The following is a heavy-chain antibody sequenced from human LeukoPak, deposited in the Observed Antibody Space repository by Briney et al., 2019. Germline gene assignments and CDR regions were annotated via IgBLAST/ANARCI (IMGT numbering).Heavy chain of an antibody. Sequence: ASVKVSCKASGYTLTSYYLHWVRQAPGQGLEWLGWINLNGGGTLSAQKFQGRVTMTRDASISTAYMELSGLRSDDTSVYYCATRCTNGVCYKAYYMDVWGKGTTVTVSS. V-gene: IGHV1-2*02. J-gene: IGHJ6*03. CDR3: ATRCTNGVCYKAYYMDV. CDR1: GYTLTSYY. CDR2: INLNGGGT. D-gene: IGHD2-8*01.